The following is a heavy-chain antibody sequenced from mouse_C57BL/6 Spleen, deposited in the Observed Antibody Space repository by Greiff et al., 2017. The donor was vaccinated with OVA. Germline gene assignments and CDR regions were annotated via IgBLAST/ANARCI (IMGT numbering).Heavy chain of an antibody. J-gene: IGHJ4*01. Sequence: VQLKESGPGLVQPSQSLSITCTVSGFSLTSYGVHWVRQSPGKGLEWLGVIWSGGSTDYNAAFISRLSISKDNSKSQVFFKMNSLQADDTAIYYCASYGSSYVGYYAMDYWGQGTSVTVSS. CDR1: GFSLTSYG. CDR2: IWSGGST. CDR3: ASYGSSYVGYYAMDY. D-gene: IGHD1-1*01. V-gene: IGHV2-2*01.